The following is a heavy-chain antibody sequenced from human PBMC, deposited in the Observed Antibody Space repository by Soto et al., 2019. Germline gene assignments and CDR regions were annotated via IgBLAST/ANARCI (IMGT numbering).Heavy chain of an antibody. J-gene: IGHJ6*02. CDR3: IWQEDFYYGRAV. CDR2: IKSKGGGGTA. V-gene: IGHV3-15*07. Sequence: EVQLVESGGGLVTPGGSLTLSCAASGFSFSPAWMNWVRQAPGKGLEWVGLIKSKGGGGTADYAAPVKGRFIISRDDSKNTICLQMNSLKPEDRALYYCIWQEDFYYGRAVWGQGTTVTVFS. CDR1: GFSFSPAW.